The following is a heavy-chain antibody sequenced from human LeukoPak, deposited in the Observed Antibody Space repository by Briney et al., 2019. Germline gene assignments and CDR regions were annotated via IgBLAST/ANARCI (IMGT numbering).Heavy chain of an antibody. J-gene: IGHJ4*02. D-gene: IGHD5-18*01. CDR1: GGSISSYY. CDR3: AAPRRGYSYGGFDY. V-gene: IGHV4-59*08. Sequence: SETLSLTCTVSGGSISSYYWSWIRQPPGKGLEWMGYIYYSGSTNYNPSLKSRVTISVDTSKNQFSLELSSVTAADTAVYYCAAPRRGYSYGGFDYWGQGTLVTVSS. CDR2: IYYSGST.